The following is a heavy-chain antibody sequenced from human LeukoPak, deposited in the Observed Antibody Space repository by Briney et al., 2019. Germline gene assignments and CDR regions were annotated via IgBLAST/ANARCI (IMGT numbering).Heavy chain of an antibody. V-gene: IGHV4-34*01. J-gene: IGHJ4*02. Sequence: SETLSLTCAVYGGSFSGYYWSWIRQPPGKGLEWIGEINHSGSTNYNPSLKSRVTISVDTSKNQFSLKLSSVTAADTAVYYCAMPREFYYFDYWGQGTLVTVSS. D-gene: IGHD3-10*01. CDR3: AMPREFYYFDY. CDR2: INHSGST. CDR1: GGSFSGYY.